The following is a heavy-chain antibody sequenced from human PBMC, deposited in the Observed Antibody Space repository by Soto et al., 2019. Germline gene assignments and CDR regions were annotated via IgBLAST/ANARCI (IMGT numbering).Heavy chain of an antibody. J-gene: IGHJ4*02. D-gene: IGHD3-10*01. Sequence: QVQLVESGGGVVQPGRSLRLSCAASGFTFSSYAMHCVRQAPGKGLEWVAIISYNGGNKYYADSVKGRFTISRDNSKNTLWLQMNSLRPDDTSVYYCVREAEFLDYWGQGTLVTVSS. CDR2: ISYNGGNK. CDR3: VREAEFLDY. V-gene: IGHV3-30-3*01. CDR1: GFTFSSYA.